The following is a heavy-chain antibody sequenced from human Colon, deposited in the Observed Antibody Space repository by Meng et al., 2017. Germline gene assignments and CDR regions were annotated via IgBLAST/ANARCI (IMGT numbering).Heavy chain of an antibody. V-gene: IGHV4-30-2*06. Sequence: QLQLQESGSRLVKPSQTLSLTCAVSGASVTTTLSSWGWIRQSPGKGLEWIGNLYDNGYTYYSPSLRSRVTISVDRSNNQFSLNLNSVTAADTAVYFCARGYRGSTYFAYWGQGILVTRLL. CDR3: ARGYRGSTYFAY. CDR1: GASVTTTLSS. J-gene: IGHJ4*02. CDR2: LYDNGYT. D-gene: IGHD3-16*01.